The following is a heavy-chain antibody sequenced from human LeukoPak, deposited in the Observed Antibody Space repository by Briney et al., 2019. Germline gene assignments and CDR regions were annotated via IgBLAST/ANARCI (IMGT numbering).Heavy chain of an antibody. D-gene: IGHD2-2*01. CDR3: AKDVSSWNFDY. Sequence: GGSLRLSCAASGFTFSSYAMHWVRQAPGKGLEWVAVISYDGSNKYYADSVKGRFTISRDNSKNTLYLQMNSLRAEDTAVYYCAKDVSSWNFDYWGQGTLVTVSS. V-gene: IGHV3-30*04. CDR1: GFTFSSYA. J-gene: IGHJ4*02. CDR2: ISYDGSNK.